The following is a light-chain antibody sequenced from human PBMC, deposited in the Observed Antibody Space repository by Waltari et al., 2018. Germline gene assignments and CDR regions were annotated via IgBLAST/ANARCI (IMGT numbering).Light chain of an antibody. V-gene: IGLV2-8*01. CDR2: EFN. Sequence: QSALTQPPSASGSPGQSVTISCTGTSSAVGGYTYVSWYQHPPGTAPKLMISEFNKRPSGVPDRFSGSKSGNTASLTVSGLQADDEADYYCTSYAGSHNWVFGGGTKLTVL. CDR1: SSAVGGYTY. J-gene: IGLJ2*01. CDR3: TSYAGSHNWV.